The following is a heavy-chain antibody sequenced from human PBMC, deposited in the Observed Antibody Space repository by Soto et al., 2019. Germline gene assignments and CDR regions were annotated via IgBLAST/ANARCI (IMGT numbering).Heavy chain of an antibody. V-gene: IGHV3-30*18. Sequence: GSLRLYCASSGFSFSSSGMHWVRPAPGKGLEWVADISYDGSKIHYADSVKGRFTISRDDSKNTVHLQMNSLRPEDTAVYYCAKDLTGPYDYWGQGTLVTVSS. CDR2: ISYDGSKI. J-gene: IGHJ4*02. CDR3: AKDLTGPYDY. CDR1: GFSFSSSG. D-gene: IGHD3-9*01.